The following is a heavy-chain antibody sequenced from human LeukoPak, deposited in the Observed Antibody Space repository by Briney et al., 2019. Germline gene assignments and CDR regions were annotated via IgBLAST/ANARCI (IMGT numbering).Heavy chain of an antibody. V-gene: IGHV4-34*01. CDR3: ARDISSGWVDTPGDFDY. CDR1: GGSFSGYY. J-gene: IGHJ4*02. Sequence: SETLSLTCAVYGGSFSGYYWSWIRQPPGKGLEWIGEINHSGSTNYNPSLKSRVTISVDTSKNQFSLKLSSVTAADTAAYYCARDISSGWVDTPGDFDYWGQGTLVTVSS. D-gene: IGHD6-19*01. CDR2: INHSGST.